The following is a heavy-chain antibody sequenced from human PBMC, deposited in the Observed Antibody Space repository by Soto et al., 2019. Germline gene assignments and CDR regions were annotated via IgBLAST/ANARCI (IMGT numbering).Heavy chain of an antibody. J-gene: IGHJ4*02. D-gene: IGHD4-17*01. CDR2: ISYDGSNK. Sequence: QVQLVESGGGVVQPGRSLRLSCAASGFTFSSYAMHWVRQAPGKGLEWVAVISYDGSNKYYADSVKGRFTISRDNSKNTLYLQMNSLRAEDTAVYYCETGNDYGDYNFDYWCQGTLVTVSS. CDR3: ETGNDYGDYNFDY. CDR1: GFTFSSYA. V-gene: IGHV3-30-3*01.